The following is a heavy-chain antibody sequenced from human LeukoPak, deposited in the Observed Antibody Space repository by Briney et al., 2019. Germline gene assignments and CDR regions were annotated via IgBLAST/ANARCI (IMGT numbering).Heavy chain of an antibody. J-gene: IGHJ5*02. CDR1: GDSISSSTYY. V-gene: IGHV4-39*07. CDR2: IYYNGRT. Sequence: SETLSLTCTVSGDSISSSTYYWGWVRQPPGKGLEWIGSIYYNGRTYYSPSLKSRVTISIDTSNQFSLSLDSMTAADTAVYYCVRDPKSAVAADWFDPWGQGTLVTVSS. D-gene: IGHD6-19*01. CDR3: VRDPKSAVAADWFDP.